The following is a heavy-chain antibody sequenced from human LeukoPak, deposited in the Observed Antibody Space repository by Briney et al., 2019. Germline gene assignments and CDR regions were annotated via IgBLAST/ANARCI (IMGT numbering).Heavy chain of an antibody. CDR3: AKDGTNGSGSYMDV. CDR2: IRYDGSNK. J-gene: IGHJ6*03. Sequence: TGGSLRLSCAASGFTFSSYGMHWVRQAPGKGLEWVAFIRYDGSNKYYADSVKGRFTISRDNSKNTLYLQMNSLRAEDTAVYYCAKDGTNGSGSYMDVWGKGTTVTVSS. D-gene: IGHD3-10*01. V-gene: IGHV3-30*02. CDR1: GFTFSSYG.